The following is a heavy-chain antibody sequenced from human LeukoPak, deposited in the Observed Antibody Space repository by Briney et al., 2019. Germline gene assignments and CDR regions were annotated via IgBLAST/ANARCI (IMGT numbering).Heavy chain of an antibody. CDR2: ISYDGSNK. D-gene: IGHD6-19*01. V-gene: IGHV3-30-3*01. J-gene: IGHJ4*02. Sequence: PGGSLRLSCAVSGFTFSSYAMHWVRQAPGKGLEWVAVISYDGSNKYYADSVKGRFTISRDNSKNTLYLQMNSLRAEDTAVYYCARVSQWLVYYFDYWGQGTLVTVSS. CDR1: GFTFSSYA. CDR3: ARVSQWLVYYFDY.